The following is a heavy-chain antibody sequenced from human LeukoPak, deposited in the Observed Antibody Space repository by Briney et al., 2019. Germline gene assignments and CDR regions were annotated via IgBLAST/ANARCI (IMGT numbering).Heavy chain of an antibody. CDR2: VGSSGDAM. CDR3: ARGSPPDY. Sequence: GGSLRLSCAVSGFTFTNHNMNWVRQAPGKGLEWVSYVGSSGDAMSYADSVKGRFTISRDNAKNSLYLQMNSLRVEDTAVYYCARGSPPDYWGQGTLVTVSS. CDR1: GFTFTNHN. V-gene: IGHV3-48*01. J-gene: IGHJ4*02.